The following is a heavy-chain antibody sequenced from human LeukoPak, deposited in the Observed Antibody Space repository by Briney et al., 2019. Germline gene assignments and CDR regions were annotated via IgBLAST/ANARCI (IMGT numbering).Heavy chain of an antibody. D-gene: IGHD2-2*02. Sequence: SQTLSLTCTVSGGSISSGGYYWSWIRQHPGKGLEWIGYIYYSGSTYYNPSLKSRVTISVDTSKNQFSLKLSSVTAADTAVYDCASTYCSSTSCYMGRAEYFQHWGQGTLVTVSS. CDR3: ASTYCSSTSCYMGRAEYFQH. V-gene: IGHV4-31*03. CDR2: IYYSGST. J-gene: IGHJ1*01. CDR1: GGSISSGGYY.